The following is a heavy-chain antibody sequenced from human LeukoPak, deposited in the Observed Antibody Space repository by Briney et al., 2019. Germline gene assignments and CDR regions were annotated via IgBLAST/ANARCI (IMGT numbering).Heavy chain of an antibody. CDR1: GFTFGSYG. Sequence: GGSLRLSCAASGFTFGSYGMSWVRQAPGKGLEWVSAISGSGGSTYYADSVKGRFTISRDNSKNTLYLQMNSLRAEDTAVYYCVKAGCSSTSCYFGWFDPWGQGTLVTVSS. D-gene: IGHD2-2*01. V-gene: IGHV3-23*01. J-gene: IGHJ5*02. CDR3: VKAGCSSTSCYFGWFDP. CDR2: ISGSGGST.